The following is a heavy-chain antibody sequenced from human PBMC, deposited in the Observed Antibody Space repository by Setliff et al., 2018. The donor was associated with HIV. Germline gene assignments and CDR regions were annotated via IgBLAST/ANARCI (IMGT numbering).Heavy chain of an antibody. CDR1: GYTFASYG. Sequence: ASVKVSCKASGYTFASYGISWVRQAPGQGLEWMGWISAYNGNTNYAQKFQGRVTMTTDTSTSTGYMELRSLRSDDTAVYYCAREQEIGSYLDPWGQGTLVTVSS. V-gene: IGHV1-18*01. CDR2: ISAYNGNT. J-gene: IGHJ5*02. D-gene: IGHD2-2*02. CDR3: AREQEIGSYLDP.